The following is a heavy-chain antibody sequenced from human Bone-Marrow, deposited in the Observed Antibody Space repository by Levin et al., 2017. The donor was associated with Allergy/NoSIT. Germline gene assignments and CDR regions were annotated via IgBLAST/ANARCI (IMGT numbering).Heavy chain of an antibody. D-gene: IGHD2-21*02. V-gene: IGHV4/OR15-8*01. CDR1: GCAISGSNW. J-gene: IGHJ3*02. CDR2: IYPGGST. CDR3: ATRYGDHVDHFDI. Sequence: ESLKISCVVSGCAISGSNWWSWVRQPPGKGLEWVGEIYPGGSTNYHPTFKRRLTISVDKPLKSFSLRPTSVTAADTAMFYCATRYGDHVDHFDIWGQGTMVVVSS.